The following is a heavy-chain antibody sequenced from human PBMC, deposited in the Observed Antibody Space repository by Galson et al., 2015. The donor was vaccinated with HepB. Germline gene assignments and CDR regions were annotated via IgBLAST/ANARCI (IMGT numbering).Heavy chain of an antibody. Sequence: SVKVSCKASGYTFTSYDINWVRQATGQGLEWMGWMNPNSGNTGYAQKFQGRVTMTRNTSISTAYMELSSLRSEDTAVYYCARGIMITFGGVTYNWFDPSGPGTLVTVSS. CDR3: ARGIMITFGGVTYNWFDP. J-gene: IGHJ5*02. CDR2: MNPNSGNT. V-gene: IGHV1-8*01. D-gene: IGHD3-16*01. CDR1: GYTFTSYD.